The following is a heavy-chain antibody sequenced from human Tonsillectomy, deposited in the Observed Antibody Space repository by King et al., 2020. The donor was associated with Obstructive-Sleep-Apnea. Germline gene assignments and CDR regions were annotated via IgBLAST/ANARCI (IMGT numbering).Heavy chain of an antibody. CDR3: ARNNYDILTGYYWRPYDY. Sequence: LQLQESGPGLVKPSETLSLTCTVSGGSISSSSYYWGWIRQPPGNGLEWIGSIYYSGSTYYNPSLKSRVTISVDTSKNQFSLKLSSVTASDTAVYYCARNNYDILTGYYWRPYDYWGQGTLVTVSS. J-gene: IGHJ4*02. CDR1: GGSISSSSYY. V-gene: IGHV4-39*07. CDR2: IYYSGST. D-gene: IGHD3-9*01.